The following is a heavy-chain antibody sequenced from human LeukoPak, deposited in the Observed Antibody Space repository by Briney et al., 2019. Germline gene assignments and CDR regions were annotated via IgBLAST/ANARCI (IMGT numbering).Heavy chain of an antibody. CDR2: IRYDGSNK. CDR1: GFTFSSYG. J-gene: IGHJ4*02. D-gene: IGHD4-17*01. Sequence: GGSLRLSCAASGFTFSSYGMHWVRQAPGKGLEWVAFIRYDGSNKYYADSVKGRFTISRDNSKNALYLQMNSLRAEHTTVYYCAKSGTTVTTGLDYWGQGTLVTVSS. CDR3: AKSGTTVTTGLDY. V-gene: IGHV3-30*02.